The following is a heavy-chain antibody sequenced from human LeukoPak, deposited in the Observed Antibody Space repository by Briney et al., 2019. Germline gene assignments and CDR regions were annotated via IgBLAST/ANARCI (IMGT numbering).Heavy chain of an antibody. V-gene: IGHV1-18*01. D-gene: IGHD3-22*01. J-gene: IGHJ4*02. CDR2: ISAYNGNT. CDR1: GYTFTSYG. Sequence: ASVKVSCKASGYTFTSYGISWVRQAPGQGLEWMGWISAYNGNTNYAQKLQGRVTMTTDTSTSTAYMELRSLRSDDTAVYYCARTGYDSSGYYGPLAPLYYWGQGTLVTVSS. CDR3: ARTGYDSSGYYGPLAPLYY.